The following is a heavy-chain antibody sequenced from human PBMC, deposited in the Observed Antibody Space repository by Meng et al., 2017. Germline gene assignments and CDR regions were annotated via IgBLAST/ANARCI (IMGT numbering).Heavy chain of an antibody. D-gene: IGHD3-22*01. J-gene: IGHJ2*01. V-gene: IGHV1-18*01. CDR2: ISAYNGNT. Sequence: QVQLVQSGSEGKKPGASVKGSVKASGYTFTSYGISWVRQAPGQGLEWMGWISAYNGNTNYAQTLQCRLPLTTDPSPRTSSLSLRTLRSAATSVSSCARLVSRYYGSYNWYFDLCGRGPLVTVSS. CDR1: GYTFTSYG. CDR3: ARLVSRYYGSYNWYFDL.